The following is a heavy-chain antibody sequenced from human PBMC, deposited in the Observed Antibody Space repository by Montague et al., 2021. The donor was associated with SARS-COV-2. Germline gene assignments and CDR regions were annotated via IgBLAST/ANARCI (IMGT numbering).Heavy chain of an antibody. Sequence: SLRLSCAVSGFTFDDYGMSWVRQAPGKGLEWVFGISRSGDRTAYGDSVKGRFTISRDNAKNSLYLQMNSLRVEDTAFYHCSRGGGMIRGVVDFWGQGILVSVSS. CDR3: SRGGGMIRGVVDF. V-gene: IGHV3-20*01. CDR1: GFTFDDYG. D-gene: IGHD3-10*01. CDR2: ISRSGDRT. J-gene: IGHJ4*02.